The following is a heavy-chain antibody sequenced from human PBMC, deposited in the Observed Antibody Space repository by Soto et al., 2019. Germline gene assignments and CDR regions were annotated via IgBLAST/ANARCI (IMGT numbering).Heavy chain of an antibody. D-gene: IGHD3-10*02. Sequence: EVQLLESGGGLVQPGGSLRLSCAASGFTFSNYAMNWVRQAPGKGLEWVSAISGSGDSTYYADSVKGRFTISRDSSKNTLYLQMNSLRAEDMAVSYCANGEFMFDWGQGTLVTVSS. V-gene: IGHV3-23*01. CDR3: ANGEFMFD. CDR2: ISGSGDST. CDR1: GFTFSNYA. J-gene: IGHJ4*02.